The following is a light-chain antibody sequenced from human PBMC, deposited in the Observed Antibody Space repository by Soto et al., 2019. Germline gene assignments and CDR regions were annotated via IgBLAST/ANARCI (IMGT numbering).Light chain of an antibody. CDR2: GAS. CDR1: QTISSSY. Sequence: EIVMTQSPATLSLSPGERATLSCRASQTISSSYLSWYQEKPGQAPRLLIYGASIRATGIPARFSGSGSGTAFTLTISGLQPEDFAVYYCQQDSNLPWTFGQGTKVVIK. V-gene: IGKV3D-7*01. J-gene: IGKJ1*01. CDR3: QQDSNLPWT.